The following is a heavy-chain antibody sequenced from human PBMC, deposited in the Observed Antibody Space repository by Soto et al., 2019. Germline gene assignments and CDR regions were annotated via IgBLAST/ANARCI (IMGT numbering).Heavy chain of an antibody. CDR2: INPSGGST. D-gene: IGHD6-25*01. Sequence: GASVKVSCKASGYTFTSYYMHWVRQAPGQGLEWMGIINPSGGSTSYAQKFQGRATMTRDTSTSTVYMELSSLRSEDTAVYYCARDNGYRLPYYYYYGMDVWGQGTTFTVSS. J-gene: IGHJ6*02. CDR3: ARDNGYRLPYYYYYGMDV. CDR1: GYTFTSYY. V-gene: IGHV1-46*01.